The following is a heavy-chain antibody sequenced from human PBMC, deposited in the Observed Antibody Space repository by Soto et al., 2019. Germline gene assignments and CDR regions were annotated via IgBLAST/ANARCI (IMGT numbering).Heavy chain of an antibody. CDR3: VKDKKYDILSAWDALDI. V-gene: IGHV3-23*01. CDR1: GFTFNNHA. Sequence: GSLRLSCAAFGFTFNNHAMTCVRQAPGKGLEWVAAISGGGGGTYYADPVKGRFTISRDNSKNTLHLQMNNLRAEDTAIYYCVKDKKYDILSAWDALDIWGHGTLVTVSS. CDR2: ISGGGGGT. J-gene: IGHJ3*02. D-gene: IGHD3-9*01.